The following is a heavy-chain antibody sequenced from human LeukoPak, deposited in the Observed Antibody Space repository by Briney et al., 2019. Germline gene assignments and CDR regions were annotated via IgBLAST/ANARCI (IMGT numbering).Heavy chain of an antibody. CDR2: IIPIFGTA. V-gene: IGHV1-69*05. J-gene: IGHJ6*02. Sequence: ASGKVSCKASGGTLSSYDISWVRQAPGQGLEWMGGIIPIFGTAKYAQKFQGRVTITTDESTSTAYMELSSLRSEDTAVYYCARANYYSGMDVWGQGTPVTVSS. CDR3: ARANYYSGMDV. CDR1: GGTLSSYD.